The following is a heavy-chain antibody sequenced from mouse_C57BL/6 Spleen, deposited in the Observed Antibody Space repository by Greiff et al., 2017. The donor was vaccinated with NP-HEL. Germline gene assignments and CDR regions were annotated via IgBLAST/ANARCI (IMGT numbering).Heavy chain of an antibody. CDR2: INPNNGGT. CDR3: ARVDYDGGWFAY. D-gene: IGHD2-4*01. CDR1: GYTFTDYY. Sequence: VQLQQSGPELVKPGASVKISCKASGYTFTDYYMNWVKQSHGKSLEWIGDINPNNGGTSYNQKFKGKATLTVDKSSSTAYMELRSLTSEDSAVYYCARVDYDGGWFAYWGQGTLVTVSA. V-gene: IGHV1-26*01. J-gene: IGHJ3*01.